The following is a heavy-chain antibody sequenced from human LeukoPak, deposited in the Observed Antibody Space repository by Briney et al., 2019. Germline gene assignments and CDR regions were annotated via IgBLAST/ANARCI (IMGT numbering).Heavy chain of an antibody. D-gene: IGHD2-2*01. CDR3: ASLQVPAANYYYMDV. V-gene: IGHV3-53*01. J-gene: IGHJ6*03. Sequence: PGGSLRLSCAASGFIVSSNYMSWVRQAPGKGLEWASVIYSGGSTYYADSVKGRFTISRDNSKNTLYLQMNSLRAEDTAVYYCASLQVPAANYYYMDVWGKGTTVTVSS. CDR2: IYSGGST. CDR1: GFIVSSNY.